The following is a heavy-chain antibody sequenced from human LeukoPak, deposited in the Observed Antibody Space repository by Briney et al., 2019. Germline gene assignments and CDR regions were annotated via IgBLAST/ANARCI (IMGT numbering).Heavy chain of an antibody. CDR1: GFIFSNVW. CDR3: TTDPRNGYYFDY. CDR2: IKSKTDGETT. D-gene: IGHD1-1*01. J-gene: IGHJ4*02. Sequence: GGSLRLSCAVSGFIFSNVWMSWVRQAPGKGLEWVGRIKSKTDGETTDYAAPVKGRFTISRGDSKNTLYLQLNSLNTADTAVYYCTTDPRNGYYFDYWGQGTLVTVSS. V-gene: IGHV3-15*01.